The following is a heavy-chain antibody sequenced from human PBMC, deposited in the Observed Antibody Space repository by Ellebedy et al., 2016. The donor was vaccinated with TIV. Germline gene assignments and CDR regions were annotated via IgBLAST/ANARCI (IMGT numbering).Heavy chain of an antibody. V-gene: IGHV4-61*03. J-gene: IGHJ6*03. CDR3: ARVPGGFSYASDLYYYMDV. Sequence: SETLSLTXIVSGASLSSGFYYWTWIRQPPGKGLEWIGITSYSGNTNYNPSLRGRVAVSPDTSRNRFSLRLDSVTSADTAVYYCARVPGGFSYASDLYYYMDVWGQGTTVTVSS. CDR2: TSYSGNT. CDR1: GASLSSGFYY. D-gene: IGHD5-18*01.